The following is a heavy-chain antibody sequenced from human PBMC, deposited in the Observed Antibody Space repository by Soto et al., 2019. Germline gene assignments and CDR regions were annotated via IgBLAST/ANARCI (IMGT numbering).Heavy chain of an antibody. J-gene: IGHJ6*02. CDR2: INSDGSST. CDR3: AREVVTATSPFGYYYYGMDV. Sequence: PGGSLRLSCAASGFTFSSYWMHWVRQAPGKGLVWVSRINSDGSSTSYADSVKGRFTISRDNAKNTLYLQMNSLRAEDTAVYYCAREVVTATSPFGYYYYGMDVWGQGTTVTVSS. V-gene: IGHV3-74*01. CDR1: GFTFSSYW. D-gene: IGHD2-21*02.